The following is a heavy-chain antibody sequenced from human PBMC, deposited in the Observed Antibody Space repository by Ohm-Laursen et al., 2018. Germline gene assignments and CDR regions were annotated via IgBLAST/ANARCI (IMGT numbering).Heavy chain of an antibody. J-gene: IGHJ4*02. CDR1: GFTFSGYW. D-gene: IGHD5-18*01. Sequence: SLRLSCTASGFTFSGYWMHWVRQAPGKGLEWVSVIYSGGSTYYADSVKGRFTISRDNSKNTLYLQMNSLRAEDTAVYYCARGGKFDTAMGLWGQGTLVTVSS. CDR3: ARGGKFDTAMGL. CDR2: IYSGGST. V-gene: IGHV3-66*01.